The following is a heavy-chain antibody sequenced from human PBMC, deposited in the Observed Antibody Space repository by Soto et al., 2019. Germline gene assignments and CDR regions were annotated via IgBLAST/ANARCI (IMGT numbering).Heavy chain of an antibody. J-gene: IGHJ6*02. V-gene: IGHV3-7*01. CDR3: ARVMCGDCSAYYYYSMDV. CDR1: GFTFSTYW. CDR2: IKQDGSET. D-gene: IGHD2-21*02. Sequence: GGSLRLSCAASGFTFSTYWMSWVRQAPGKGLEWVANIKQDGSETYYVDSVKGRFTISRDNAKNSLFLQMNSLRAEDTAVYYCARVMCGDCSAYYYYSMDVWGQGTTVTVSS.